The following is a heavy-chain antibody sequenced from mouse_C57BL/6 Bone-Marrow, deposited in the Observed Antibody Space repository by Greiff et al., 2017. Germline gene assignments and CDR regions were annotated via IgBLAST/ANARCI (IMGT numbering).Heavy chain of an antibody. CDR3: ALYYGSSLY. CDR1: GYTFTGYW. CDR2: LLPGSGNT. D-gene: IGHD1-1*01. Sequence: QVQLQQSGAELMKPGASVKLSCKATGYTFTGYWIEWVKQRPGHGLEWIGELLPGSGNTNYNEKFKGQATFTADTSYNTAYMQLSSLTTEDSAIYYCALYYGSSLYWGQGTTLTVSS. J-gene: IGHJ2*01. V-gene: IGHV1-9*01.